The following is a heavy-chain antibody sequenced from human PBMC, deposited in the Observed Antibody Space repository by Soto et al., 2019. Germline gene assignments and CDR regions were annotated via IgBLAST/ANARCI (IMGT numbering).Heavy chain of an antibody. CDR3: VRDRSGSYLEGFVY. D-gene: IGHD1-26*01. V-gene: IGHV3-7*01. CDR2: IKHDGSEK. CDR1: GFTFSSFW. Sequence: EVQLVESGGGLVQLGGSRRLSCAASGFTFSSFWMTWVRQAPGKGLEWVANIKHDGSEKYYVESVKGRFTISRDNARNSLFLEMKSLRSEDTAVYSCVRDRSGSYLEGFVYWGQGTLVTVSS. J-gene: IGHJ4*02.